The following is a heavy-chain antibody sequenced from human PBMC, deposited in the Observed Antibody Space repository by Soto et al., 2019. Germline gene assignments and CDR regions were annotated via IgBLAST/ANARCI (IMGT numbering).Heavy chain of an antibody. CDR3: ARGARIFGVVTPPDS. CDR2: IYYSGTT. D-gene: IGHD3-3*01. CDR1: GGSISSGGFY. Sequence: SETLSLTCTVSGGSISSGGFYWSWIRQHPGKGLEWIGYIYYSGTTSYNPSLKSRLIISLDTSKKQFSLRLSSVTAADTAVYYCARGARIFGVVTPPDSWRQRTLVTVSS. J-gene: IGHJ5*01. V-gene: IGHV4-31*03.